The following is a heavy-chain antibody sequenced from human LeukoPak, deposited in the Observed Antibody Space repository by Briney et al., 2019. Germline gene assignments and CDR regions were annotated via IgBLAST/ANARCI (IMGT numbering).Heavy chain of an antibody. J-gene: IGHJ4*02. CDR1: GFTVSGNY. D-gene: IGHD2-2*01. CDR3: VRGDQAFLGY. CDR2: IYRSGAT. V-gene: IGHV3-53*01. Sequence: GGSLRLSCAASGFTVSGNYMSWVRLAPGKGLEWISTIYRSGATYYTDSVKGRFTISRDNSKDTLYLQMNSLRVDDTAVYYCVRGDQAFLGYWGQGTLVTVSS.